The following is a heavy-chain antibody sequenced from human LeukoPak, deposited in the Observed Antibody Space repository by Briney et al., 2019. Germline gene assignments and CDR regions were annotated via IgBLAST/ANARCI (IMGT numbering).Heavy chain of an antibody. J-gene: IGHJ4*02. V-gene: IGHV3-64*01. CDR3: AREVLWFGELLYDY. CDR2: ISSNGGST. CDR1: GFTFSSYA. D-gene: IGHD3-10*01. Sequence: GGSLRLSCAASGFTFSSYAMHWVRQAPGKGLEYVSAISSNGGSTYYANSVKGRFTISRDNSKNTLYLQMGSLRAEDMAVYYCAREVLWFGELLYDYWGQGTLVTVSS.